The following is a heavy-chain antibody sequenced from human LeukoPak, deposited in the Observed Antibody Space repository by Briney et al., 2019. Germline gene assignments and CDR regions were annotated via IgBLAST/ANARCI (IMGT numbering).Heavy chain of an antibody. J-gene: IGHJ5*01. V-gene: IGHV4-59*08. CDR1: GDSIHSFY. CDR2: IYYSGST. CDR3: ARRKTRGGPIDS. D-gene: IGHD3-16*01. Sequence: ASETLSLTCTVSGDSIHSFYWSWVRQPPGKGLEWIGYIYYSGSTNYNPSLKSRITISVDTSKNQFSLRLSSVTAADTAIYYCARRKTRGGPIDSWGQGTLVIVSS.